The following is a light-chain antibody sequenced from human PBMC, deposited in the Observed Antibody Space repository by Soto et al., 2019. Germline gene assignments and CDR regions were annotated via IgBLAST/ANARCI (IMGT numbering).Light chain of an antibody. CDR3: QQYYSTPPT. J-gene: IGKJ1*01. Sequence: DILMTQSPDSLAVSLGERATINCKSSQSVLYSSNNKNYLAWYQQKPGQPPRLLIYWAATRESGVPDRFSGSGSGTDSTLTISSLQAGDVAVYYCQQYYSTPPTFGQGTKVEIK. CDR1: QSVLYSSNNKNY. CDR2: WAA. V-gene: IGKV4-1*01.